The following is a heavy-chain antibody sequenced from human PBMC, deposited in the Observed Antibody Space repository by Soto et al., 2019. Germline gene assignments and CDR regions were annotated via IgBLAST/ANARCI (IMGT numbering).Heavy chain of an antibody. CDR3: ARAVGYCSGGSCDPLR. D-gene: IGHD2-15*01. CDR1: GFTFSGYS. V-gene: IGHV3-21*01. J-gene: IGHJ4*02. CDR2: ISSGSSYI. Sequence: GGSLRLSCAASGFTFSGYSMSWVRQAPGKGLEWVSSISSGSSYIYYADSVRGRFTISRDNAKNSLYLQMNSLGAEDTAVYYCARAVGYCSGGSCDPLRWGQGTLVTVSS.